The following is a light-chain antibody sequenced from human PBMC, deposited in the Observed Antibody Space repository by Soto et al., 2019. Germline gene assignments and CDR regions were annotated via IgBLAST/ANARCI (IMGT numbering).Light chain of an antibody. CDR3: QQYGSSPSALT. J-gene: IGKJ4*01. V-gene: IGKV3-20*01. CDR2: GAS. Sequence: EIVLTQSPATLSLSPGERATLSCRASQSVSSSFLDWYQQKPGQAPGLLIYGASSRATGIPDRFSGSGSGTDSTLTISRLEPEDFAVYYCQQYGSSPSALTFGGGTKVDIK. CDR1: QSVSSSF.